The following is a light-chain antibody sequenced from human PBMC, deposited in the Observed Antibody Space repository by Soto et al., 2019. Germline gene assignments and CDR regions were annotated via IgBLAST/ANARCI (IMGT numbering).Light chain of an antibody. CDR3: SSYTTTSTVV. Sequence: QSALTQPASVSGSPGQSIPVSCTGTSSDIGGHNYVSWSQQHPGKVPKLIIYEVTNRPSGVSNRFSGSKSGNTASLTVSGLQAEDEADYYCSSYTTTSTVVFGVGTKLTVL. V-gene: IGLV2-14*01. CDR1: SSDIGGHNY. CDR2: EVT. J-gene: IGLJ2*01.